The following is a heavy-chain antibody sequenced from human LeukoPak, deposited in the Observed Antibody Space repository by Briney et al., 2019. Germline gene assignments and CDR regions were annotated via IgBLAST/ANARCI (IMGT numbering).Heavy chain of an antibody. D-gene: IGHD1-26*01. Sequence: PSETLSLTCTVSGGSISSSSYYWGWIRQPPGKGLEWIGSIYYSGSTYYNPSLKSRVTISVDTSKNQFSLKLSSVTAADTAVYYCARARSYYWYDAFDIWGQGTMVTVSS. V-gene: IGHV4-39*07. CDR1: GGSISSSSYY. J-gene: IGHJ3*02. CDR2: IYYSGST. CDR3: ARARSYYWYDAFDI.